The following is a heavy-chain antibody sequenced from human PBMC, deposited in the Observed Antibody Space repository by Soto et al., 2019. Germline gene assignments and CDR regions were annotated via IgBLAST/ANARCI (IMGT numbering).Heavy chain of an antibody. Sequence: SQTLSLTCVIPGDDVSSNSVAWNWVRQSPSRGLEWLGRTYYRSRWYSDYALSVRSRIVINSDTSKNQFSLQLNSVTPDDTAVYFCARSEEDSDYYYYGMDVWGQGTTVTVSS. CDR1: GDDVSSNSVA. CDR3: ARSEEDSDYYYYGMDV. J-gene: IGHJ6*02. V-gene: IGHV6-1*01. D-gene: IGHD2-15*01. CDR2: TYYRSRWYS.